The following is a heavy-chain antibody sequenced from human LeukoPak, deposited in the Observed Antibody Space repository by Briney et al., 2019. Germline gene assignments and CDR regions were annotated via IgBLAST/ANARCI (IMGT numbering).Heavy chain of an antibody. Sequence: ASVKVSCKASGYTFTGYYMHWVRQAPGQGLEWMGWINPNSGGTSYAQKFQGRVTMTRDTSISTAYMELSRLRSDDTAVYYCARVPPVVGTAHHDAFDIWGQGTMVTVSS. J-gene: IGHJ3*02. V-gene: IGHV1-2*02. D-gene: IGHD2-15*01. CDR1: GYTFTGYY. CDR2: INPNSGGT. CDR3: ARVPPVVGTAHHDAFDI.